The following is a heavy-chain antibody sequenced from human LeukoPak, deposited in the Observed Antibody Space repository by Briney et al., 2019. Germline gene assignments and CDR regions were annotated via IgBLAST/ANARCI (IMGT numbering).Heavy chain of an antibody. CDR3: AKTYYDFWSGYFVDY. CDR1: EFTFSSYA. D-gene: IGHD3-3*01. V-gene: IGHV3-30*04. CDR2: ISYDGSNK. Sequence: GGSLRLSCAASEFTFSSYAMHWVRQAPGKGLEWVAVISYDGSNKYYADSVKGRFTISRDNSKNTLYLQMNSLRADDTAVYYCAKTYYDFWSGYFVDYWGQGTLVTVSS. J-gene: IGHJ4*02.